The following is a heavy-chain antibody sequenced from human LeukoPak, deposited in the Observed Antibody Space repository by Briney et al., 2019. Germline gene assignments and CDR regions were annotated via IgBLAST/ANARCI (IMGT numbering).Heavy chain of an antibody. V-gene: IGHV4-59*01. J-gene: IGHJ6*03. CDR1: GGSISSYY. Sequence: SETLSLTCSVSGGSISSYYWSWIRQSPGKGLEWIGYVFYKGSTNYNPSLKSRVSISVDMAKNQFSLRLSSVTAADTAVYYCARGNNYYFYYMDVWGKGATVTVSS. CDR3: ARGNNYYFYYMDV. CDR2: VFYKGST.